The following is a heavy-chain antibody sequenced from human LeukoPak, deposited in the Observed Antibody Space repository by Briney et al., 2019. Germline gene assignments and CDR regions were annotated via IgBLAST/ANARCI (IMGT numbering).Heavy chain of an antibody. V-gene: IGHV1-69*01. CDR2: IIPIFGTA. J-gene: IGHJ4*02. CDR3: ARSGGYSGYDPPFDY. D-gene: IGHD5-12*01. Sequence: SVKVSSKASGGTFTIYAISWVRQAPGQGLEWMGGIIPIFGTANYAQKFQGRVTITADESTSTAYMELSSLRSEDTAVYYCARSGGYSGYDPPFDYWGQGTLVTVSS. CDR1: GGTFTIYA.